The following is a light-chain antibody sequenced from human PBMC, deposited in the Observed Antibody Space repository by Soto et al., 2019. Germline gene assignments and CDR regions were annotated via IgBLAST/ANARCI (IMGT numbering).Light chain of an antibody. CDR3: QQYHTFPVT. CDR1: QCINNF. J-gene: IGKJ4*01. Sequence: DIQMTQSPSSLSASVVDPVTIICRASQCINNFLAWFQQKPGKAPKSLIYGASTLQSGVPSNFSGSGSDTDFTHTISSLQPEDSATYFCQQYHTFPVTFGGGTKVEI. V-gene: IGKV1-16*02. CDR2: GAS.